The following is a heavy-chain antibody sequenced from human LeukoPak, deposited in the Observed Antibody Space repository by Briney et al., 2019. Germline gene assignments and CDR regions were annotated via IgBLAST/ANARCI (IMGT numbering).Heavy chain of an antibody. D-gene: IGHD3-22*01. Sequence: GGSLRLSCAASGIPFSNYSLTWVRQAPGKGLVWVSSISGSSRYIHYSDSVRGRFSISRDNAKNSVYLQMDSLTADDTAVYYCARVNSALVVSSEGSWAGSLGFDHWGQGILVIVSS. J-gene: IGHJ4*02. CDR3: ARVNSALVVSSEGSWAGSLGFDH. V-gene: IGHV3-21*06. CDR1: GIPFSNYS. CDR2: ISGSSRYI.